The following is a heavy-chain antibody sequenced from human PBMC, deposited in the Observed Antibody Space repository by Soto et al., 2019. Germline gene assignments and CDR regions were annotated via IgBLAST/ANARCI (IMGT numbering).Heavy chain of an antibody. CDR2: IYYSGST. J-gene: IGHJ6*02. V-gene: IGHV4-31*03. Sequence: PSETLSLTCTVSGGSISSGGYYWSWIRQHPGKGLEWIGYIYYSGSTYYNPSLKSRVTISVDTSKNQFSLKLSSVTAADTAVYYCARRRLSSSNYYYYGMDVWGQGTTVTAP. CDR1: GGSISSGGYY. D-gene: IGHD6-6*01. CDR3: ARRRLSSSNYYYYGMDV.